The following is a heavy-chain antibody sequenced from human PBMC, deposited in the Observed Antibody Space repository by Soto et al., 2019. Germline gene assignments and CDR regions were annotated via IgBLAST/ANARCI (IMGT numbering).Heavy chain of an antibody. CDR2: VYYSGTT. Sequence: PSETLSLTCTVSGGSISSSSYYWGWIRQPPGKGLEWIGYVYYSGTTNYNPCLKSRVTISVDLSKNQFSLRLSSVTTADTALYYCARTTAVPNTLRSRYFFDYWGQGTLVTVSS. J-gene: IGHJ4*02. D-gene: IGHD4-17*01. V-gene: IGHV4-61*05. CDR3: ARTTAVPNTLRSRYFFDY. CDR1: GGSISSSSYY.